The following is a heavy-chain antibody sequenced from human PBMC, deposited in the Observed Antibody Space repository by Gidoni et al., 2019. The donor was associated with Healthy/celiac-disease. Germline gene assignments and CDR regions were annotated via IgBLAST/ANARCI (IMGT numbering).Heavy chain of an antibody. CDR2: IIPICGTA. CDR3: ARQQLPTPLYNWFDP. CDR1: GDTFSSSA. J-gene: IGHJ5*02. Sequence: QVQLVQSGAEVKKPGSSVKVSCKASGDTFSSSAISWVRQAPGQGLGWMGGIIPICGTANYAQKFQGRVTITADESKSTAYMELSSLRSEDTALYYCARQQLPTPLYNWFDPWGQGTLVTVSS. D-gene: IGHD6-13*01. V-gene: IGHV1-69*01.